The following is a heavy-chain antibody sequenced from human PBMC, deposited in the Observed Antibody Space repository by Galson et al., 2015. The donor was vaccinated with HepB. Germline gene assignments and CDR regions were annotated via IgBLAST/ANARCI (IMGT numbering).Heavy chain of an antibody. Sequence: SLRLSCAASGFTFSSYAMHWVRQAPGEGLEYVSAISSNGGSTYYANSVKGRFTISRDNSKNTLYLQMGSLRAEDMAVYYCARGSWFDPWGQGTLVTVSS. J-gene: IGHJ5*02. CDR1: GFTFSSYA. V-gene: IGHV3-64*01. CDR3: ARGSWFDP. CDR2: ISSNGGST.